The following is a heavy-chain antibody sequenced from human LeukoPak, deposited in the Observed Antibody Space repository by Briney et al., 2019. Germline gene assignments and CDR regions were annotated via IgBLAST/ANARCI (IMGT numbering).Heavy chain of an antibody. CDR1: GGSISSSSYY. J-gene: IGHJ5*02. Sequence: SETLSLTCTVSGGSISSSSYYWGWIRQPPGKGLEWIGSIYYSGSTYYNPSLKSRVTIPVDTSKNQFSLKLSSVTAADTAVYYCARRGRGYHLNWFDPWGQGTLVTVSS. D-gene: IGHD3-22*01. V-gene: IGHV4-39*01. CDR2: IYYSGST. CDR3: ARRGRGYHLNWFDP.